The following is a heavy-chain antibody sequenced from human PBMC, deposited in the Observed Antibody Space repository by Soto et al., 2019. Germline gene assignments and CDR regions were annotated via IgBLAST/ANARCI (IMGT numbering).Heavy chain of an antibody. CDR3: ATSFGSRSRAFDY. CDR2: FNPILSFS. V-gene: IGHV1-69*02. CDR1: GDTFNFYT. J-gene: IGHJ4*02. D-gene: IGHD3-10*01. Sequence: QVQLVQSGAEVKKPGSSVKVSCKASGDTFNFYTISWVRQAPGLGLEWMGRFNPILSFSNSALKFQGRVTRTADKSTSTAYIVLSSLRSEDTGIYFCATSFGSRSRAFDYWGQGALVTVS.